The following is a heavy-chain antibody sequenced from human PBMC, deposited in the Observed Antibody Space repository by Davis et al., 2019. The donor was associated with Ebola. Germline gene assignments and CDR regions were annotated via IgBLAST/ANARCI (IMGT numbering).Heavy chain of an antibody. V-gene: IGHV3-53*01. Sequence: PGGSLRLSCAASGFSVSKNYMSWVRQAPGKGLEWVSVIYSGGSTYYADSVKGRFTISRDNYKNTLYLQMNSLRAEDTAVYYCARDGNKEYYGMDVWGQGTTVTVSS. CDR2: IYSGGST. D-gene: IGHD1/OR15-1a*01. J-gene: IGHJ6*02. CDR1: GFSVSKNY. CDR3: ARDGNKEYYGMDV.